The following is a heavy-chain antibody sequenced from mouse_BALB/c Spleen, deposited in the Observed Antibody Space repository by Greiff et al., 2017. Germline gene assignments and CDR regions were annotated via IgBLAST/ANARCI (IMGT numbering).Heavy chain of an antibody. J-gene: IGHJ4*01. CDR2: IRNKANGYTT. CDR1: GFTFTDYY. D-gene: IGHD1-1*01. CDR3: ARASYYYGLYYYAMDY. Sequence: EVQGVESGGGLVQPGGSLRLSCATSGFTFTDYYMSWVRQPPGKALEWLGFIRNKANGYTTEYSASVKGRFTISRDNSQSILYLQMNTLRAEDSATYYCARASYYYGLYYYAMDYWGQGTSVTVSS. V-gene: IGHV7-3*02.